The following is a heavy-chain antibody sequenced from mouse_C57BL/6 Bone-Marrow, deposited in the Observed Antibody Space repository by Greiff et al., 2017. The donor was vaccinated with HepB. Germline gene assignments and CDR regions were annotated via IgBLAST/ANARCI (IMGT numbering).Heavy chain of an antibody. CDR1: GYTFTDYN. D-gene: IGHD1-1*01. J-gene: IGHJ4*01. Sequence: EVKLMESGPELVKPGASVKIPCKASGYTFTDYNMDWVKQSHGKSLEWIGDINPNNGGTIYNQKFKGKATLTVDKSSSTAYMELRSLTSEDTAVYYCARSDLLLDYWGQGTSVTVSS. CDR2: INPNNGGT. V-gene: IGHV1-18*01. CDR3: ARSDLLLDY.